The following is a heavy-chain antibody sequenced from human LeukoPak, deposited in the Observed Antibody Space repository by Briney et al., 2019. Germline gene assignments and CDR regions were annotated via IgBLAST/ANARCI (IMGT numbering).Heavy chain of an antibody. D-gene: IGHD2-21*02. CDR2: ISYDGSNK. V-gene: IGHV3-30-3*01. CDR1: GFTFSSYA. CDR3: AREQAYCGGDCYSGYFDY. J-gene: IGHJ4*02. Sequence: GGSLRLSCAASGFTFSSYAMHWVRQAPGKGLEWVAVISYDGSNKYYADSVKGRFTISRDNSKNALYLQMNSLRAEDTAVYYCAREQAYCGGDCYSGYFDYWGQGTLVTVSP.